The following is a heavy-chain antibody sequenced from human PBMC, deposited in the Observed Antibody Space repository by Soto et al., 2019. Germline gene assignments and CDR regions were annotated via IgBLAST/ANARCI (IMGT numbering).Heavy chain of an antibody. CDR3: AREGPYDSSGSDY. J-gene: IGHJ4*02. D-gene: IGHD3-22*01. CDR2: IWYDGSNK. V-gene: IGHV3-33*01. CDR1: GFTFSSYG. Sequence: QVQLVESGGGVVQPGRSLRLSCAASGFTFSSYGMHWVRQAPGKGLEWVAVIWYDGSNKYYADSVKGRFTISRDNSKNTLYLQMNSLRAEDTAVYYCAREGPYDSSGSDYWGQGTLVTVSS.